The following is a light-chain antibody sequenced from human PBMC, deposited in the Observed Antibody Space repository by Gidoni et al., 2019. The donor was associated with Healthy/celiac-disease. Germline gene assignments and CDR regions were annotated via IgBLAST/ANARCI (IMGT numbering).Light chain of an antibody. CDR3: QQLNSYPTT. CDR2: AAS. CDR1: QGISSY. V-gene: IGKV1-9*01. J-gene: IGKJ2*01. Sequence: DIQLTQSPSFLSASVGDRVTLTCRARQGISSYLAWYQQKPGKAPKLLIYAASTLQSGVQARFSCSGSGTEFTLTSSSLQPEDFATYYCQQLNSYPTTFGQGTKLEIK.